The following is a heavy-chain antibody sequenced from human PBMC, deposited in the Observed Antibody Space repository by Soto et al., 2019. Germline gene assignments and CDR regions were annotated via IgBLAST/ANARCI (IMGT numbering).Heavy chain of an antibody. Sequence: GGSLRLSCAASGFTFRYYYMSWIRQAPGKGLEWVSYIRSSGSTIYYADSVKGRFTISRDNAKNSLYLQMNSLRAEDTAVYYCARAITIFGVVFDYWGQGTLVTVS. D-gene: IGHD3-3*01. V-gene: IGHV3-11*01. CDR3: ARAITIFGVVFDY. CDR1: GFTFRYYY. J-gene: IGHJ4*02. CDR2: IRSSGSTI.